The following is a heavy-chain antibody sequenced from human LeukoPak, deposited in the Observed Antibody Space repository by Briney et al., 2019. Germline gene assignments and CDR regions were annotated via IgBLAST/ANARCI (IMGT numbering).Heavy chain of an antibody. D-gene: IGHD3-10*01. CDR1: GGSISSYY. J-gene: IGHJ5*02. CDR2: IYYSGCT. Sequence: SETLSLTCTVSGGSISSYYWSWIRQPPGKGLEWIGYIYYSGCTNYNPSLKSRVTISVDTSKNQFSLKLSSVTAADTAVYYCARQAFRSGSYLYWFDPWGQGTLVTVSS. V-gene: IGHV4-59*08. CDR3: ARQAFRSGSYLYWFDP.